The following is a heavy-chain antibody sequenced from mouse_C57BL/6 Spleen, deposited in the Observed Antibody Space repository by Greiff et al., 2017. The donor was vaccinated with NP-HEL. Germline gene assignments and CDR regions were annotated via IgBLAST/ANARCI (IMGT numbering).Heavy chain of an antibody. D-gene: IGHD2-4*01. CDR2: IGPEGGDT. CDR1: GFNIKDYY. V-gene: IGHV14-1*01. CDR3: TTDDSDDGYAMDY. Sequence: VQLQQSGAELVRPGASVKLSCTASGFNIKDYYMHWVRQRPEQGLEWIGRIGPEGGDTEYAPKFKGKATMTADTSSNTAYLQLSSLTSQDTAVYSCTTDDSDDGYAMDYWGQGTSVTVSA. J-gene: IGHJ4*01.